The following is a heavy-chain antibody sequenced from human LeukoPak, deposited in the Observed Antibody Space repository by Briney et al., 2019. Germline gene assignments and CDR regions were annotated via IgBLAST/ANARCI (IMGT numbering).Heavy chain of an antibody. CDR2: IKSKTDGGTT. Sequence: GGALIPPCAAPGLTFSNGWLSWVRQPPAQGQGRVGRIKSKTDGGTTDYAAPVKGRFTISRDDSKNTLYLQMNSLKTEDTAVYYCTTGRYSSGWYDYWGQGTLVTVSS. J-gene: IGHJ4*02. D-gene: IGHD6-19*01. CDR1: GLTFSNGW. V-gene: IGHV3-15*01. CDR3: TTGRYSSGWYDY.